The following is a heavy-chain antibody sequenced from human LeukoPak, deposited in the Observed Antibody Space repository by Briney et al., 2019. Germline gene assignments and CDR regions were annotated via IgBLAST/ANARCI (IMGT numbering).Heavy chain of an antibody. Sequence: GGSLRPSCSASGFTFSNFAMHWVRQAPGKGLEYVSGISTNGGSTYYADSVKGRFTISRDNSKNTVYLQMSSLRTEDAALYYCVRSYYGSGTFYLGGYWGQGTLVTVSS. V-gene: IGHV3-64D*06. CDR3: VRSYYGSGTFYLGGY. J-gene: IGHJ4*02. D-gene: IGHD3-10*01. CDR1: GFTFSNFA. CDR2: ISTNGGST.